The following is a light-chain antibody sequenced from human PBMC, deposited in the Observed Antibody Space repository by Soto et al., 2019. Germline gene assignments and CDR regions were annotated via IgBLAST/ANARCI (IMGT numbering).Light chain of an antibody. CDR3: CSFTSSSPPGYV. J-gene: IGLJ1*01. CDR1: ISDVGGYNS. V-gene: IGLV2-14*03. CDR2: DFS. Sequence: QSALDQPASGSGAPGQSLPISCAGTISDVGGYNSVSWYQQHPGKAPKLMIYDFSNRPPGGFNRFSGSQSVNTASLTISGLQVEDEADYYCCSFTSSSPPGYVSGTGTKFTVL.